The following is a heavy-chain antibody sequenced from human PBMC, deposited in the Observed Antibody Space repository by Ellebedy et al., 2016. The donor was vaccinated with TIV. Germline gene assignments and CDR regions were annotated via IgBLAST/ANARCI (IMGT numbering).Heavy chain of an antibody. CDR3: AKEDWQNGNKIGSYYFHY. V-gene: IGHV3-30-3*01. D-gene: IGHD5-24*01. CDR1: GFTFSDHA. J-gene: IGHJ4*02. Sequence: PGGSLRLSCAVSGFTFSDHAMHWVRQAPGKGLAWVGTISYTGGSQNYADSVKGRFTISRDNSKNTLYLQMNSLRAEDTAGYYCAKEDWQNGNKIGSYYFHYWGQGTLVTVSS. CDR2: ISYTGGSQ.